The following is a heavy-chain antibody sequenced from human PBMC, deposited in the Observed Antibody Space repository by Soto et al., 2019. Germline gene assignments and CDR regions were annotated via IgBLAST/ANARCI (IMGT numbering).Heavy chain of an antibody. CDR1: GFTVSSNY. CDR3: ARDLSRVHWFDP. D-gene: IGHD3-10*01. J-gene: IGHJ5*02. CDR2: IYSGGST. Sequence: GGSLRLSCAASGFTVSSNYMSWVRQAPGKGLEWVSVIYSGGSTYYADSVKGRFTISRDNSKNTLYLQMNSLRAEDTAVYYCARDLSRVHWFDPWGQGTLVTVSS. V-gene: IGHV3-66*01.